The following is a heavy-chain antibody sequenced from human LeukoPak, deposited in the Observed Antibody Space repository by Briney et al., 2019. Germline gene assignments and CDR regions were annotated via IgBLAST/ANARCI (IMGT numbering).Heavy chain of an antibody. Sequence: SETLSLTCTVSGSSISSYYWSWIRQPAGKGLEWIGRIYTSGSTNYNPSLKSRVTMSVDTSKNQFSLKLSSVTAADTAVYYCARGVWVQHCSSTSCYTGWFDSWGQGALVTVSS. CDR2: IYTSGST. J-gene: IGHJ5*01. CDR1: GSSISSYY. CDR3: ARGVWVQHCSSTSCYTGWFDS. V-gene: IGHV4-4*07. D-gene: IGHD2-2*02.